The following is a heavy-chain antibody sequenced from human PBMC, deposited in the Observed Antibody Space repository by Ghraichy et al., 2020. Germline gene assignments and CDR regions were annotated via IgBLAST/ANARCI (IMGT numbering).Heavy chain of an antibody. Sequence: GGSLRLSCAGSGFIFKNAWMNWVRQAPGKGLEWVGRIKSTADGGTIDYAAPVRGRFTISRDDSQSTLYLQMKSLKTEDTGVYYCATEADSTTYIDYWGQGQLVTVSS. D-gene: IGHD1-14*01. J-gene: IGHJ4*02. CDR1: GFIFKNAW. CDR2: IKSTADGGTI. V-gene: IGHV3-15*07. CDR3: ATEADSTTYIDY.